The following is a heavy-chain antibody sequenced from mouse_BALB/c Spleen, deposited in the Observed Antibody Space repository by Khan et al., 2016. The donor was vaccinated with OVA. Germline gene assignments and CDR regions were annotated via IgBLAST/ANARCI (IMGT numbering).Heavy chain of an antibody. CDR2: ISGGGAYT. Sequence: EVELVESGGDLMKPGGSLKLSCAASAFTFSSFHMSWVRQTPDKRLEWVATISGGGAYTYYPDSVKGRFTISKDSAKSTLYLQMSALRSEDTGMYYCIRDRYDGGYFFDVWGAGTTVTVSS. V-gene: IGHV5-6*01. D-gene: IGHD2-12*01. CDR1: AFTFSSFH. J-gene: IGHJ1*01. CDR3: IRDRYDGGYFFDV.